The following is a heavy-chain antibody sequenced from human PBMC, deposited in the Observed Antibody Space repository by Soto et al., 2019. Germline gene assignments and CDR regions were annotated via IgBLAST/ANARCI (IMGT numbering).Heavy chain of an antibody. V-gene: IGHV4-59*08. CDR3: ARLGWNYRYYHYYMDV. Sequence: PSETLSLTCTVSGGSISSYYWSWIRQPPGKGLGWIGYIYYSGSTNYNPSLKSRVTISVDTSKNQFSLKLSSVTAADTAVYYCARLGWNYRYYHYYMDVWGKGTTVTVSS. D-gene: IGHD1-7*01. J-gene: IGHJ6*03. CDR2: IYYSGST. CDR1: GGSISSYY.